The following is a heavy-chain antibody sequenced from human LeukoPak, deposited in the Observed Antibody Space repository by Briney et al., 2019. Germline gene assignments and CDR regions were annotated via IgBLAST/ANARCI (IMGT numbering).Heavy chain of an antibody. V-gene: IGHV3-13*01. Sequence: GGSLRLSCAASGFTFSRYDMHWVRQATGKGLEWVSGIDTAGDTYYPGSVKGRFTISRDNSRNTLYLHMISLWPDDTAIYYCAKLYGSGTYYNYFHYWGQGTLVTVSS. J-gene: IGHJ4*02. CDR3: AKLYGSGTYYNYFHY. D-gene: IGHD3-10*01. CDR1: GFTFSRYD. CDR2: IDTAGDT.